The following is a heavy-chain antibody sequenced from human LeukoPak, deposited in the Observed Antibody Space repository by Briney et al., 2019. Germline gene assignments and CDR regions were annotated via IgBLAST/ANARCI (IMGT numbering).Heavy chain of an antibody. CDR2: IGVSGDTT. J-gene: IGHJ5*02. CDR3: ARWERFDP. CDR1: GFTFSTSV. Sequence: HPGGSLRLSCAASGFTFSTSVMSWVRQAPGKGPEWVSSIGVSGDTTEYVDSVKGRFTIPRDNFKNTLYLQMNSLRDEDTAVYYCARWERFDPWGQGTLVSVSS. D-gene: IGHD1-26*01. V-gene: IGHV3-23*01.